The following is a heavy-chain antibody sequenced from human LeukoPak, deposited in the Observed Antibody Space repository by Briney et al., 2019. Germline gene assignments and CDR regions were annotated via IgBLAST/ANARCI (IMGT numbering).Heavy chain of an antibody. D-gene: IGHD6-19*01. V-gene: IGHV3-23*01. Sequence: PGGSLRLSCAAPGFTFSDAWMSWVRQAPGKGLEWVSTISDSGDSTYYADSVKGRFTISRDNSKNTLYLQMNSLRAEDTAVYYCAKQASGWSGDYFDYWGQGTLVTVSA. CDR3: AKQASGWSGDYFDY. CDR1: GFTFSDAW. J-gene: IGHJ4*02. CDR2: ISDSGDST.